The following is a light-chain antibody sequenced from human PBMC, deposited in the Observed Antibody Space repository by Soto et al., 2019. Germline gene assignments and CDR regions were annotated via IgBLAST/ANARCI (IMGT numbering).Light chain of an antibody. Sequence: DIQMTQSPSTLSASVGGRVTITCRASQSISDRLVWYQQKPGKAPKLLIYQASSLESGVPSRFSGSGSGTEFTLTISSLQPDDFSTFYCQQYNDYPCTFGQGTKLEIK. CDR2: QAS. J-gene: IGKJ2*02. CDR3: QQYNDYPCT. V-gene: IGKV1-5*03. CDR1: QSISDR.